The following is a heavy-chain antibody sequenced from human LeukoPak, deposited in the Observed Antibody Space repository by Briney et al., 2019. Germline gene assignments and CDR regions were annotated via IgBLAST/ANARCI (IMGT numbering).Heavy chain of an antibody. CDR2: ITPNADRT. J-gene: IGHJ1*01. CDR1: GFTFGSYG. CDR3: AIMHGYYDGSGYWVQ. Sequence: PGGSLRLSCAASGFTFGSYGMSWVRQAPGKGLEWVSFITPNADRTSYADSVEGRFTISRDNPRNTLYMQMNSLRDEDPAVYYCAIMHGYYDGSGYWVQWGQGTLVTVSS. V-gene: IGHV3-23*01. D-gene: IGHD3-22*01.